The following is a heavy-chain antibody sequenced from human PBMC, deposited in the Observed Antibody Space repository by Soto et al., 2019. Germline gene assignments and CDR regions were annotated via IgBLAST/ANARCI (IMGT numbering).Heavy chain of an antibody. V-gene: IGHV4-61*01. D-gene: IGHD2-15*01. J-gene: IGHJ4*02. CDR1: GGSVSSGSYY. CDR3: ARAGYCSGGRCYSRLDY. CDR2: IHYSGST. Sequence: QVQLQESGPGLVKPSETLSLTCTVSGGSVSSGSYYWSWIRQPPGKGLEWIGYIHYSGSTNYNPSLKSRVSISVYTSKNQFSLKLSPVTAADTGVYYCARAGYCSGGRCYSRLDYWGQGTLVTVSS.